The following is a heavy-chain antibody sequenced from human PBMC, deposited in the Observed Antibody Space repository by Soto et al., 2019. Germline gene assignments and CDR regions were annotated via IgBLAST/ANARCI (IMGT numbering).Heavy chain of an antibody. CDR3: ARDPLWGTAMVLWYFDL. CDR2: ISYDGSNK. J-gene: IGHJ2*01. V-gene: IGHV3-30-3*01. D-gene: IGHD5-18*01. CDR1: GFTFSSYA. Sequence: QVQLVESGGGVVQPGRSLRLSCAASGFTFSSYAMHWVRQVPGKGLEWVAIISYDGSNKYYADSVKGRFTISRDNSKNTLYLQMNSLRAEDMAVYYCARDPLWGTAMVLWYFDLWGRGTLVTVSS.